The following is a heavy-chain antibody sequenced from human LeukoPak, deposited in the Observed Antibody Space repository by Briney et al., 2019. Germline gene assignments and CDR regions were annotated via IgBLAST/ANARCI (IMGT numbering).Heavy chain of an antibody. CDR2: IYYSGST. J-gene: IGHJ4*02. CDR3: ARRPYYDFWSGYWYYFDY. D-gene: IGHD3-3*01. V-gene: IGHV4-39*01. CDR1: GGSISSSSYY. Sequence: PSETLSLTCTVSGGSISSSSYYWGWIRQPPGKGLEWIVSIYYSGSTYYNPSLKSRVTISVDTSKNQFSLKLSSVTAADTAVYYCARRPYYDFWSGYWYYFDYWGQGTLVTVSS.